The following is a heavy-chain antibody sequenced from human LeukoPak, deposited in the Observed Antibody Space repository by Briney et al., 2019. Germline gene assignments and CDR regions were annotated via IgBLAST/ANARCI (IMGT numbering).Heavy chain of an antibody. CDR2: ISGSGGST. V-gene: IGHV3-23*01. CDR3: AKVRAAAFDY. J-gene: IGHJ4*02. Sequence: GGSLRLSCAASGFTFSNYAMNWVRQAPGKGLEWVSAISGSGGSTYYADSEKGRFTISRDNSKNTLYLQMNSLRAEDTAVYYCAKVRAAAFDYWGQGTLVTVSS. CDR1: GFTFSNYA. D-gene: IGHD6-13*01.